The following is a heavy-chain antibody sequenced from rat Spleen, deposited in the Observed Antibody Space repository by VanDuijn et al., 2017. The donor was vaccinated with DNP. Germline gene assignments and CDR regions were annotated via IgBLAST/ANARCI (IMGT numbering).Heavy chain of an antibody. D-gene: IGHD1-11*01. Sequence: EVQLVESGGDLVQPGRSLKVSCVVSGFTFNNYWMTWIRQVPGKGLEWVASITAGGDSTYSPDSVKGRFTISRDNAKNTLYLQMNSLRSEDTATYYCARGGRSYFDYWGQGVMVTVSS. CDR3: ARGGRSYFDY. CDR1: GFTFNNYW. CDR2: ITAGGDST. V-gene: IGHV5-31*01. J-gene: IGHJ2*01.